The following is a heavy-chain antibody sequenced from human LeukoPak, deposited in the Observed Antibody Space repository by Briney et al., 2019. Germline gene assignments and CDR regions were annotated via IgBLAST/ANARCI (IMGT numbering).Heavy chain of an antibody. J-gene: IGHJ6*02. CDR1: GASVSRGSYY. V-gene: IGHV4-61*01. CDR2: IYYSGSA. Sequence: SETLSLTCAVSGASVSRGSYYWSWIRQPPGKGLEWIGYIYYSGSATYNPSLKSRVTISVDMSKNQFSLKLSSVTAADTAVYYCARKHYYYGMDVWGQGTTVTVSS. CDR3: ARKHYYYGMDV.